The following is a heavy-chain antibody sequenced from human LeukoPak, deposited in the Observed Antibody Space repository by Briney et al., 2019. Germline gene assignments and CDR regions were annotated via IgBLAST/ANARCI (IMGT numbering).Heavy chain of an antibody. CDR2: ISWNRGSI. J-gene: IGHJ4*02. Sequence: SLRLSCAASGFTFDDYAMHWVRQAPGKGLEGVSGISWNRGSIGLADSVKGRFTISRDNAKTYLYLQMNSLRAEDTAVYYCAKLKRDYYGSGSYYNGFDYWGQGTLVTVSS. D-gene: IGHD3-10*01. CDR1: GFTFDDYA. CDR3: AKLKRDYYGSGSYYNGFDY. V-gene: IGHV3-9*01.